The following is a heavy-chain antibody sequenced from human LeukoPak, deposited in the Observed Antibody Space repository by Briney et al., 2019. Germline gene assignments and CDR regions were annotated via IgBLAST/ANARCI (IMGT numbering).Heavy chain of an antibody. Sequence: QTSQTLSLTCTVSGGSLSSGSDYWSWIRQSAGKGQEWTGRIYASGSTNYNPSLKSRVTISVDTSKNQFSLKLSSVTAADTAVYYCARSGYSNFDYWGQGTLVTVSS. CDR2: IYASGST. D-gene: IGHD3-3*01. J-gene: IGHJ4*02. V-gene: IGHV4-61*02. CDR1: GGSLSSGSDY. CDR3: ARSGYSNFDY.